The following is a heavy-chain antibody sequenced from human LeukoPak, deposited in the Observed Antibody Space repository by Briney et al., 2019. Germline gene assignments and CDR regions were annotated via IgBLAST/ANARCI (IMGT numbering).Heavy chain of an antibody. V-gene: IGHV4-39*07. J-gene: IGHJ4*02. CDR2: MYYTGTI. Sequence: SETLSLTCTVSGDSITGSSYYWGWIRQPPGKGLEWIGTMYYTGTIYYNPSLKSRVTISVDTSKNQFSLSLSSVTAADTAVYYCARPIRNWGQGTLVIVSS. CDR3: ARPIRN. CDR1: GDSITGSSYY.